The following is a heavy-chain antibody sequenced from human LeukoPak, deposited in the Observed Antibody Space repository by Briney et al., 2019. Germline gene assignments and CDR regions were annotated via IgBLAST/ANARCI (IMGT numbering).Heavy chain of an antibody. CDR2: IYHSGST. V-gene: IGHV4-38-2*01. J-gene: IGHJ2*01. CDR1: GYSISSSHY. Sequence: SETLSLTCAVSGYSISSSHYWGWIRQPPGKGLGWIGSIYHSGSTYYNPSLQSRITISVDTSKNQFSLKLSSVTAADTAVYHCVKQAGGYGSGSEDLWGRGTLVTVSS. CDR3: VKQAGGYGSGSEDL. D-gene: IGHD3-10*01.